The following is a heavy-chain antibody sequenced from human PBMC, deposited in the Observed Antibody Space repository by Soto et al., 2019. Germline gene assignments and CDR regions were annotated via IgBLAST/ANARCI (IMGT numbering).Heavy chain of an antibody. D-gene: IGHD2-2*01. CDR3: ARDRVLVPAASYYYGMDV. Sequence: QVQLVQSGAEVKKPGSSVKVSCKASGGTFSSYAISWVRQAPGQGLEWMGGIIPIFGIANYAQKFQGRVTITADESTSTAYMELSSLRSEDTAVYYCARDRVLVPAASYYYGMDVWGQGTTVTVSS. CDR1: GGTFSSYA. CDR2: IIPIFGIA. J-gene: IGHJ6*02. V-gene: IGHV1-69*12.